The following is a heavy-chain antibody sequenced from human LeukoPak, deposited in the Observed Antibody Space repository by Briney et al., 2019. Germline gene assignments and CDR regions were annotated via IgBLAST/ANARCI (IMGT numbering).Heavy chain of an antibody. Sequence: ASVKVSYKASGYTFSNYYVHWVRQAPGQGLEWMGIIKPSGGGTSYALKFQGRVTLTRDTSTSTAYVELSSLRSEDTAVYSCARDHFDSSGYHYLLGYFEHWGQGTLVTVSS. D-gene: IGHD3-22*01. CDR3: ARDHFDSSGYHYLLGYFEH. CDR2: IKPSGGGT. V-gene: IGHV1-46*01. CDR1: GYTFSNYY. J-gene: IGHJ1*01.